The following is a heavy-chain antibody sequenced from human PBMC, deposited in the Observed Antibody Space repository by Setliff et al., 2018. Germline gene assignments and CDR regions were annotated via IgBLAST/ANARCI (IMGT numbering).Heavy chain of an antibody. V-gene: IGHV3-74*01. Sequence: GSLRLSCAASGFTFNTYWMHWVRQAPGKGLVWFSHINSDGSGTSYADSVKGRFTISRDNAKNTLHLQMNSLRAEDTAVFYCVAVRWNYPTVWGQGTLVTVSS. CDR3: VAVRWNYPTV. D-gene: IGHD1-7*01. J-gene: IGHJ4*02. CDR1: GFTFNTYW. CDR2: INSDGSGT.